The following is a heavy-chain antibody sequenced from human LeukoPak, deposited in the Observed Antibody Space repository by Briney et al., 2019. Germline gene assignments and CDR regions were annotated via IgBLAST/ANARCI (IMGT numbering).Heavy chain of an antibody. V-gene: IGHV3-21*01. D-gene: IGHD4-11*01. CDR2: ITSSSSYT. CDR3: ARDKWLTTTHYFDY. J-gene: IGHJ4*02. Sequence: GGSLRLSCAASGFSFSSYNMNWVRLAPGKGLEWVSSITSSSSYTFYADSVKGRFTISRDNAKNSLDLEMNSLRDEDTAVYYCARDKWLTTTHYFDYWGQGTLVTVSS. CDR1: GFSFSSYN.